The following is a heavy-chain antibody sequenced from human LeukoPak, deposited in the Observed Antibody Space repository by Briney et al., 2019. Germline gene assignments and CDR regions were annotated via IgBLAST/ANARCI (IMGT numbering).Heavy chain of an antibody. J-gene: IGHJ4*02. V-gene: IGHV3-23*01. CDR2: ISGSGGDT. Sequence: PGGSLRLSCAAPGFTFSNFAMSWVRQAPGKGLEWVSAISGSGGDTYYADSVKGRFTISRDNAKSTLYLQMNSLRAEDTALYYCAKDTLLLLYWGQGTLVTVSS. D-gene: IGHD3-22*01. CDR3: AKDTLLLLY. CDR1: GFTFSNFA.